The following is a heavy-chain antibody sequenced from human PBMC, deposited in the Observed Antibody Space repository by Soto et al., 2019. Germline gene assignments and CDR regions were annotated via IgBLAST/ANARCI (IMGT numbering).Heavy chain of an antibody. V-gene: IGHV4-61*01. Sequence: QVQLQESGPGLVKPSETLSLTCTVSGGSVSSGSYYWSWIRQPPGKGLEWIGYIYYSGSTNYNPSLKGRVTISVDTSKTQFSLKLSAVTAADTAVYYCARDGSSIAARPTYGMDVWGQGTTVTVSS. CDR2: IYYSGST. CDR3: ARDGSSIAARPTYGMDV. CDR1: GGSVSSGSYY. D-gene: IGHD6-6*01. J-gene: IGHJ6*02.